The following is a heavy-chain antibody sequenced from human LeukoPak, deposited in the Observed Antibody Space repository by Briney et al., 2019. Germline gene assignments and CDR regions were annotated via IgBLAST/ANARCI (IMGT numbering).Heavy chain of an antibody. V-gene: IGHV3-30*02. CDR2: IRYDGSNE. CDR3: ARGVVPAGY. J-gene: IGHJ4*02. D-gene: IGHD2-2*01. CDR1: GFTFSSYG. Sequence: GGSLRLSCAASGFTFSSYGMHWVRQAPGKGLEWVAFIRYDGSNEYYADAVKGRFTISRDNAKNSLYLQMNSLRAEDTAVYYCARGVVPAGYWGQGTLVTVSS.